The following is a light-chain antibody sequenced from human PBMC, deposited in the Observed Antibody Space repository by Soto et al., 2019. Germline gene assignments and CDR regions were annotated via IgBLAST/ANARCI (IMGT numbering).Light chain of an antibody. V-gene: IGKV1-12*01. J-gene: IGKJ4*01. Sequence: DIQMTQSPSSVSASVGDRVTITCRASQDINKWLAWYQQKPGLAPNLVIYTASRLHGGGPSRFSGSASGTEFTLTISSLQPEDVATYYCQQGKSFPLTFGGGTKVDSK. CDR1: QDINKW. CDR3: QQGKSFPLT. CDR2: TAS.